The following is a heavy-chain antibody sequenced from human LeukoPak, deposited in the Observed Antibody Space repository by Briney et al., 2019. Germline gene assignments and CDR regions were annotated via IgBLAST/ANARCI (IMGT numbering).Heavy chain of an antibody. Sequence: GGSLRLSCAASGFTFSSYSMNWVRQAPGKGLEWVSSISSSSSHIYYADSVKGRFTISRDNAKNSLYLQMNSLRAEDTAVYYCAREAGGRYPMDVWGKGTTVTVSS. CDR2: ISSSSSHI. J-gene: IGHJ6*03. D-gene: IGHD2-15*01. CDR1: GFTFSSYS. CDR3: AREAGGRYPMDV. V-gene: IGHV3-21*01.